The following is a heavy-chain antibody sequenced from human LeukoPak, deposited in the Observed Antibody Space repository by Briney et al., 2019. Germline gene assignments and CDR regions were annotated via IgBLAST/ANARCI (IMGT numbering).Heavy chain of an antibody. V-gene: IGHV3-23*01. Sequence: GGTLRLSCAASGCTFSTYDMSWVRQAPGKGLEWVAVISGSGGSTFYADSVKGRFTISRDNSKNTLYLQMNSLRAEDTAVYYCAKVPWDSGSYYSDYWGQGTLVTVSS. J-gene: IGHJ4*02. CDR1: GCTFSTYD. CDR2: ISGSGGST. D-gene: IGHD3-10*01. CDR3: AKVPWDSGSYYSDY.